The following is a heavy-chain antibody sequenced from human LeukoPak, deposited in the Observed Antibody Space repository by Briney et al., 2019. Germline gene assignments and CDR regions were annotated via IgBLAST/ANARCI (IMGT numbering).Heavy chain of an antibody. J-gene: IGHJ5*02. Sequence: LGGALEISCKGSGCIFTSYWISWVRQMPGKGLEWMGRIDPSDSYTNYSPSFQGHVTISADKSISTAYLQWSSLKASDTAMYYCARRLDYGDYRWFDPWGQGTLVTVSS. CDR3: ARRLDYGDYRWFDP. D-gene: IGHD4-17*01. CDR2: IDPSDSYT. CDR1: GCIFTSYW. V-gene: IGHV5-10-1*01.